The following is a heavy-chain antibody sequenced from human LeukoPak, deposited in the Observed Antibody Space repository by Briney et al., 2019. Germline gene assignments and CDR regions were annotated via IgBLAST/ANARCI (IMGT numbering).Heavy chain of an antibody. CDR1: GFTFSSYG. Sequence: PGRSLRLSCTASGFTFSSYGMHWVRQAPGKGLEWVAVIWYDGSNKYYADSVKGRFTISRDNSKNTLYLQMNSLRAEDTAVYYCARRGSGSYSVDYWGQGTLVTVSS. CDR2: IWYDGSNK. J-gene: IGHJ4*02. CDR3: ARRGSGSYSVDY. V-gene: IGHV3-33*01. D-gene: IGHD3-10*01.